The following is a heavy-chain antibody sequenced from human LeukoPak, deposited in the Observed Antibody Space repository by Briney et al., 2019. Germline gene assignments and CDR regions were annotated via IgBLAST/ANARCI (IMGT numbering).Heavy chain of an antibody. CDR1: GFTFSSYA. D-gene: IGHD5-18*01. CDR2: ISGSGGST. Sequence: GGSLRLSCAASGFTFSSYAMSWVRQAPGKGLEWVSAISGSGGSTYYADSVRGRFTISRDNAKNSLYLQMSSLRAEDTAVYYCAREHVDTAMEPPYYYYGMDVWGQGTTVTVSS. V-gene: IGHV3-23*01. CDR3: AREHVDTAMEPPYYYYGMDV. J-gene: IGHJ6*02.